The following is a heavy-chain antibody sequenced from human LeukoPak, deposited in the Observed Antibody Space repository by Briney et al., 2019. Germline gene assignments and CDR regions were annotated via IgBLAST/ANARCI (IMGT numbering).Heavy chain of an antibody. D-gene: IGHD2-15*01. Sequence: GGSLRLSCAASVFTFSTYNMNWVRQAPGKGLEGVSSITSSSRYTFYADSVKGRFTISRDNAKNTLDLQLNSLSAEDTALYYCARVKGTGYSGGAFDIWGQGTMVTVSS. V-gene: IGHV3-21*04. J-gene: IGHJ3*02. CDR1: VFTFSTYN. CDR3: ARVKGTGYSGGAFDI. CDR2: ITSSSRYT.